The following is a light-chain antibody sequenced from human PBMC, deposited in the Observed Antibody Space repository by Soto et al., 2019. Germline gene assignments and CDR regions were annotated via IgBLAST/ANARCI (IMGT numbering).Light chain of an antibody. V-gene: IGKV3-20*01. Sequence: EIVLTQSPGTLSLSPGERATLSCRTSQSVSNNFLGWYQQKRGQAPRLLIYGASWTATGTPDRFSGSGSGTDFTLTISRLEPEDSAVYYCQQYGSSPRTFGQGTKLEI. CDR2: GAS. J-gene: IGKJ2*01. CDR3: QQYGSSPRT. CDR1: QSVSNNF.